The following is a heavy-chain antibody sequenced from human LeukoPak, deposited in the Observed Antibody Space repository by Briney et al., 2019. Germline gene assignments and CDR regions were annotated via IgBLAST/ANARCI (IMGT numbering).Heavy chain of an antibody. CDR2: ISGSGGRT. Sequence: GGSLRLSCAASGFTFSTYAMTWVRQAPGKGLEWVSAISGSGGRTYYADSVKGRFTTSRDNAKNTVYLQMNSLRAEDTAVYYCARGDAVMSDYWGQGTLVTVSS. J-gene: IGHJ4*02. CDR3: ARGDAVMSDY. V-gene: IGHV3-23*01. D-gene: IGHD2-21*01. CDR1: GFTFSTYA.